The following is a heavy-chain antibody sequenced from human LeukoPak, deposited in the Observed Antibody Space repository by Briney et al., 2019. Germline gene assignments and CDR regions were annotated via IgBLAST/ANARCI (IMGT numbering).Heavy chain of an antibody. V-gene: IGHV1-69*05. CDR1: GYTFTSYY. J-gene: IGHJ4*02. CDR3: ARDGLPGGY. Sequence: SVKVSCKASGYTFTSYYMHWVRQAPGQGLEWMGGIIPIFGTANYAQKFQGRVTITTDESTSTAYMELSSLRSEDTAVYYCARDGLPGGYWGQGTLVTVSS. D-gene: IGHD3/OR15-3a*01. CDR2: IIPIFGTA.